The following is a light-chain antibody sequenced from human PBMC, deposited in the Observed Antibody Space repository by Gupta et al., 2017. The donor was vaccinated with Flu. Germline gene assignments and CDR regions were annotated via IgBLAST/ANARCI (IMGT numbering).Light chain of an antibody. V-gene: IGKV3-20*01. Sequence: TLSLSPGERATLSCRASQSVSSSYLAWYQQKPGQAPRLLIYGASSRATGIPDRFSGSGSGTDFTLTISRLEPEDFAVYYCQQYGSSPVLTFGGGTKVEIK. CDR3: QQYGSSPVLT. CDR2: GAS. CDR1: QSVSSSY. J-gene: IGKJ4*01.